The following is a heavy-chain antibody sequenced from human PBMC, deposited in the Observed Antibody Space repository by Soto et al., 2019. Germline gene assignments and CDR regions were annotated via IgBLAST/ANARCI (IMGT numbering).Heavy chain of an antibody. Sequence: EVQVVESGGGLVQPGGSLRLSCAGSGVTFRNYWMHCVRQVPGKGLVWVSRIDPDGGSTHYADSVKGRFIISRDKAKNTVYMQMNSLRVEDTAVYYCTRDGDGTGIGFDIWGQGTMVTVSS. D-gene: IGHD7-27*01. CDR3: TRDGDGTGIGFDI. V-gene: IGHV3-74*01. CDR1: GVTFRNYW. J-gene: IGHJ3*02. CDR2: IDPDGGST.